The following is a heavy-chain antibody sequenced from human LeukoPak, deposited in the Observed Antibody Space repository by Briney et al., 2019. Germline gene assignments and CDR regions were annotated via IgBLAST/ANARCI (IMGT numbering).Heavy chain of an antibody. Sequence: GGSLRLSCAASGFTFSNYAMHWVRQAPGKGLEYVSAITHNGDITYYANSVKGRFTISRDNSKNTLYLQMGSLRAEDMAVYYCARVEGPITMLGVVDYWGQGTLVTVSS. CDR3: ARVEGPITMLGVVDY. CDR2: ITHNGDIT. CDR1: GFTFSNYA. V-gene: IGHV3-64*01. J-gene: IGHJ4*02. D-gene: IGHD3-3*01.